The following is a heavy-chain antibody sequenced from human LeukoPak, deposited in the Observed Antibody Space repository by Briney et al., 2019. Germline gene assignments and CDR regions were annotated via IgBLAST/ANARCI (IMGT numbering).Heavy chain of an antibody. D-gene: IGHD3-22*01. J-gene: IGHJ4*02. CDR1: GFTFSNYR. CDR2: ISSSSSYI. Sequence: PGGSLRLSCAASGFTFSNYRMNWVRQAPGKGLEWVSCISSSSSYIYYADSVKGRFTISRDNAKNSLYLQMNSLRAEDTAVYYCARGEYYYDSSGYPPTDYLGQGGLVTVCS. CDR3: ARGEYYYDSSGYPPTDY. V-gene: IGHV3-21*01.